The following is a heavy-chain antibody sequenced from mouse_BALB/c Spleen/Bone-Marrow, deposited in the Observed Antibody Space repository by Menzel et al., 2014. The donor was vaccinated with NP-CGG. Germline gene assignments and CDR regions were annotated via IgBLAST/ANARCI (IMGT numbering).Heavy chain of an antibody. J-gene: IGHJ4*01. CDR1: GYTFTDNW. Sequence: QVQLQQSGAELGMPGASVKMSCKASGYTFTDNWIYWVKQRPGQGLEWIGAIDTSDSYTNYNQEFMGKASLTVDASSSTAYMQVSSLTSDDSAVYYCARGGHDFSLDYWGQGTSVTVSS. D-gene: IGHD2-4*01. CDR2: IDTSDSYT. V-gene: IGHV1-69*01. CDR3: ARGGHDFSLDY.